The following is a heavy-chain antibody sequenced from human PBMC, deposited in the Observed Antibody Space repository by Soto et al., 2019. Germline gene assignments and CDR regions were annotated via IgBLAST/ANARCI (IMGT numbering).Heavy chain of an antibody. D-gene: IGHD6-19*01. V-gene: IGHV1-18*01. Sequence: ASVKVSCKASGYTFTSYGISWVRQAPGQGLEWMGWISAYNGNTNYAQKLQGRVTMTTDTSTSTAYMELRSLRSDDTAGYYCARDGLLHSSGWPGGPNWFDPWGQGTLVTVSS. J-gene: IGHJ5*02. CDR3: ARDGLLHSSGWPGGPNWFDP. CDR2: ISAYNGNT. CDR1: GYTFTSYG.